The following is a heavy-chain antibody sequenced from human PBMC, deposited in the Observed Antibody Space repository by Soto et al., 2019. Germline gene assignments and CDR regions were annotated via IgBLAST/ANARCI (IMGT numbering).Heavy chain of an antibody. CDR3: AKYSNSGGCYFYYYMDV. Sequence: GSLRLSCAASGFTFSSYGMHWVRQAPGKGLECVAVISYDGSNKYYADSVKGRFTISRDNSKNSLYLQMNSLRAEDTAVYYCAKYSNSGGCYFYYYMDVWGKGTTVTVSS. D-gene: IGHD6-6*01. V-gene: IGHV3-30*18. J-gene: IGHJ6*03. CDR2: ISYDGSNK. CDR1: GFTFSSYG.